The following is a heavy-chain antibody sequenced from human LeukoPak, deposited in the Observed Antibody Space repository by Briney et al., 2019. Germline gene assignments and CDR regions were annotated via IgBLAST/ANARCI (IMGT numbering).Heavy chain of an antibody. CDR2: ISSSGSTI. D-gene: IGHD4-17*01. V-gene: IGHV3-48*03. CDR3: ARAYLHDYGDYQCFDP. J-gene: IGHJ5*02. CDR1: GFTFSSYE. Sequence: PGGSLRLSCAASGFTFSSYEMNWVRQAPGKGLEGVSYISSSGSTIYYADSVKGRFTISRDNAKNSLYLQMNSLRAEDTAVYYCARAYLHDYGDYQCFDPWGQGTLVTVSS.